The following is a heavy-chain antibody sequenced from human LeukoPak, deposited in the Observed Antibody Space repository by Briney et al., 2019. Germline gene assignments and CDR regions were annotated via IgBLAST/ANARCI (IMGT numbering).Heavy chain of an antibody. D-gene: IGHD5-12*01. CDR1: GLTFSSYS. CDR2: ISSSSSHI. CDR3: ARVGSGYTNDAFDI. J-gene: IGHJ3*02. V-gene: IGHV3-21*01. Sequence: GGSLRLSCAASGLTFSSYSMNWVRQAPGKGLVWGSSISSSSSHIYYADSVKGRFTISRDNAKNSLYLQMNSLRAEDTAVYYCARVGSGYTNDAFDIWGQGTMVTVSS.